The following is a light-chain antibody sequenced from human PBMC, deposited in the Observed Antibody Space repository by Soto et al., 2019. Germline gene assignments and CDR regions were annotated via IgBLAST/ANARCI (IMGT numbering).Light chain of an antibody. CDR2: LNSDGSH. CDR3: QTWGTGIQV. V-gene: IGLV4-69*01. Sequence: QPVLTQSPSASASLGASVKLTCTLSSGHSSYAIAWHQQQPEKGPRYLMNLNSDGSHRKGDGIPDRFSGSSSGTERYLTISSLQSEDEADYYCQTWGTGIQVFGGGTSSPS. J-gene: IGLJ3*02. CDR1: SGHSSYA.